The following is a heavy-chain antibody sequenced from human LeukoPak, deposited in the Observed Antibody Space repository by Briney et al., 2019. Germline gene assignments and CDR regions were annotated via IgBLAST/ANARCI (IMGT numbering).Heavy chain of an antibody. CDR1: GFTFSTYA. CDR2: IRGSGDLT. V-gene: IGHV3-23*01. J-gene: IGHJ4*02. CDR3: AKVSRGFCSSTSCYDYFDY. Sequence: GGSLRLSCAASGFTFSTYAMSWVRQAPGKGLEWVSAIRGSGDLTYYADSVRGRFTISRDNSKNTLYLQMNSLRAEDTAVYYCAKVSRGFCSSTSCYDYFDYWGQGTLVTVSS. D-gene: IGHD2-2*01.